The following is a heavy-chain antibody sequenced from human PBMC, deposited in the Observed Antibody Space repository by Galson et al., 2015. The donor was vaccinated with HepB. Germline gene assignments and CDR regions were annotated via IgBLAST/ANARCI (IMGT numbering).Heavy chain of an antibody. D-gene: IGHD2-15*01. J-gene: IGHJ4*02. CDR3: ARGKGYCSGGSCFDYFDY. Sequence: SVKVSCKASGCTFTSYGISWVRQAPGQGLEWMGWISAYNGNTNYAQKLQGRVTMTTDTSTSTAYMELRSLRSDDTAVYYCARGKGYCSGGSCFDYFDYWGQGTLVTVSS. V-gene: IGHV1-18*04. CDR2: ISAYNGNT. CDR1: GCTFTSYG.